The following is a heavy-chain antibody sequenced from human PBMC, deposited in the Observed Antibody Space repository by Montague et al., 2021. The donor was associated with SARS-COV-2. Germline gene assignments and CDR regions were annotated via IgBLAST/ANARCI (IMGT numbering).Heavy chain of an antibody. J-gene: IGHJ3*02. CDR1: GGSITGYY. CDR3: VRDHPYGGPRGAYDI. Sequence: SETLSLTCTVSGGSITGYYWSWLRRSPGEGLEWIAYIYDGGAVNYNPPLGSRVTISTDTSKNQLSLKVDSVTAADTAVYYCVRDHPYGGPRGAYDIWGQGTVVTVSS. V-gene: IGHV4-59*01. D-gene: IGHD4-23*01. CDR2: IYDGGAV.